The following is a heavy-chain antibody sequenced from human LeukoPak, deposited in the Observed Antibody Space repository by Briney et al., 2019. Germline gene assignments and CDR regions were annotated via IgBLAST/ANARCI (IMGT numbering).Heavy chain of an antibody. V-gene: IGHV3-7*01. CDR1: GFTFSNYW. J-gene: IGHJ4*02. Sequence: GGSLRLSCAASGFTFSNYWMSWVRQAPGKGLEWVANIKQDGSEKYYVDSVKGRFTIFRDNAKNSLYLQMHSLRAGDTAVYYCARGSIFGVVIRGGGVCFDYWGQGTLVTVSS. CDR2: IKQDGSEK. D-gene: IGHD3-3*01. CDR3: ARGSIFGVVIRGGGVCFDY.